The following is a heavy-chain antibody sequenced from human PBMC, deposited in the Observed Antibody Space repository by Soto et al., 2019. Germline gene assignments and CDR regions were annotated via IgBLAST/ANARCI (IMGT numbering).Heavy chain of an antibody. CDR3: ARCSIAARPGSDPSWFDP. CDR2: IYYSGST. Sequence: PSETLSLTCTVSGGSVSSGSYYWSWIRQPPGNGLEWIGYIYYSGSTNYNPSLKSRVTISVDTSKNQFSLKLSSVTAADTAVYYCARCSIAARPGSDPSWFDPWGQGTLVTVSS. D-gene: IGHD6-6*01. J-gene: IGHJ5*02. CDR1: GGSVSSGSYY. V-gene: IGHV4-61*01.